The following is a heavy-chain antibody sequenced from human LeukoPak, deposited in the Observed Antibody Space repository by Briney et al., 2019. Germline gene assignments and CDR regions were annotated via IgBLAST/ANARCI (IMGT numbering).Heavy chain of an antibody. J-gene: IGHJ4*02. CDR2: VYYSGAT. CDR1: GGSINTYY. CDR3: AAGYYDILTGYYPLDY. V-gene: IGHV4-59*12. D-gene: IGHD3-9*01. Sequence: SETLSLTCTVSGGSINTYYWSWIRQPPGKGLEWIGFVYYSGATNYNPSLNSRVTISLDTSKNQFSLKLSSVTAADTAVYYCAAGYYDILTGYYPLDYWGQGTLVTVSS.